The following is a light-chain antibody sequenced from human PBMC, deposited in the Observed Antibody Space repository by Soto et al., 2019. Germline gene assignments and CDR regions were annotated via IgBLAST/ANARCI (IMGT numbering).Light chain of an antibody. CDR2: VGS. CDR3: MQALQTPFT. Sequence: EIVLTQSPLSLPVTPGEPASISCRSSQSLLTSNGHTYLDWYLQKPGQSPQVLIYVGSNRASGVPGRFSGSGSGTDFTLKISRVEAEDVGVYYCMQALQTPFTFGPGTKVDF. J-gene: IGKJ3*01. V-gene: IGKV2-28*01. CDR1: QSLLTSNGHTY.